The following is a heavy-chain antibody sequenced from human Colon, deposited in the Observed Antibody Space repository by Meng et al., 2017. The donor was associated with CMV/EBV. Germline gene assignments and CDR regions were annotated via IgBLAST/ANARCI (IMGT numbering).Heavy chain of an antibody. Sequence: QVQLVQSGAEVKNPXXXXTXXCTASGYTFTDYYMHWVRQAPGQGLEWMGWINPNSGGTDSAQRFQGRVTMTRDTSISTAYMEVRRLRSDETAVYFCARGGLIAATIHHFDCWGQGTLVTSPQ. CDR3: ARGGLIAATIHHFDC. D-gene: IGHD5-12*01. V-gene: IGHV1-2*02. CDR2: INPNSGGT. J-gene: IGHJ4*02. CDR1: GYTFTDYY.